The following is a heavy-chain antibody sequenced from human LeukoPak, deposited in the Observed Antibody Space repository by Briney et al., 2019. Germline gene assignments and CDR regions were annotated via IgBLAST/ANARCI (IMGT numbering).Heavy chain of an antibody. CDR3: AKDPTGVAAPGWYFDP. J-gene: IGHJ2*01. D-gene: IGHD3-10*01. V-gene: IGHV3-30*02. Sequence: GGSLRLSCAASGFTFSSYGMHWVRQAPGKGLEWVAFIRYDGSNKYYADSVKGRFTISRDNSKNTLYLQMNSLRAEDTAVYYCAKDPTGVAAPGWYFDPWGRGTLVTVSS. CDR2: IRYDGSNK. CDR1: GFTFSSYG.